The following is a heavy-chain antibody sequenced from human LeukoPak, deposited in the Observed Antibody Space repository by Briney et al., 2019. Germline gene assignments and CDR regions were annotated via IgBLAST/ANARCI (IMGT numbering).Heavy chain of an antibody. CDR1: GFTFSSYS. Sequence: PGGSLRLSCAASGFTFSSYSMNWVRQAPGKGLEWVSSISSSSSYIYYADSVKGRFTISRDNAKNSLYLQMNSLRAVDTAVYYCARDRAKRGIAVAGTSFDYWGQGTLVTVSS. V-gene: IGHV3-21*01. CDR3: ARDRAKRGIAVAGTSFDY. J-gene: IGHJ4*02. D-gene: IGHD6-19*01. CDR2: ISSSSSYI.